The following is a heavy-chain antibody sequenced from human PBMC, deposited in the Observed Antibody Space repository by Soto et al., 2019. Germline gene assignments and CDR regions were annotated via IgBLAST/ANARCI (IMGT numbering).Heavy chain of an antibody. J-gene: IGHJ6*02. CDR3: ASWLKGPDIGNYYYGMDV. V-gene: IGHV1-69*12. CDR2: IMPIFRAP. CDR1: GGAFSDYA. D-gene: IGHD2-15*01. Sequence: QVQLVQSGAEVKKPGSSVKVSCKASGGAFSDYAFSWVRQAPGQGLEWLGGIMPIFRAPDYAQKFQGRVTCTADECTRTAYMGMNSLRSEDRAVYYCASWLKGPDIGNYYYGMDVWGQGTTVTVS.